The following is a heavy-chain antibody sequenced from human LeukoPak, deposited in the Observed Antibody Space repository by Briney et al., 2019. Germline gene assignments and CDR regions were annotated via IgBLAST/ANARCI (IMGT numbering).Heavy chain of an antibody. J-gene: IGHJ5*02. CDR2: ISGSGGST. CDR1: GFTFSSYA. V-gene: IGHV3-23*01. CDR3: ARESGYHGSGFDP. Sequence: GGSLRLSCAASGFTFSSYAKSWVRQAPGKGLEWVSAISGSGGSTYYADSVKGRFTISRDNSKNTLYLQMNSLRADDTAVYYCARESGYHGSGFDPWGQGTLVTVSS. D-gene: IGHD3-10*01.